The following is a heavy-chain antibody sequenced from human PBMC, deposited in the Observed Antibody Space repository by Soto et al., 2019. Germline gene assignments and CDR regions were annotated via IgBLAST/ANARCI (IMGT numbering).Heavy chain of an antibody. CDR2: INQDGSVT. CDR1: GVIASNHW. D-gene: IGHD1-1*01. V-gene: IGHV3-7*01. Sequence: GGSLRLSCEASGVIASNHWMNWVRQAPGKGLEWVATINQDGSVTYCLDSVKGRFTISTDNTKNSLYLQMNSLRAEDTAVYYCVRHSWTAPAYWGQGTLVTVSS. J-gene: IGHJ4*02. CDR3: VRHSWTAPAY.